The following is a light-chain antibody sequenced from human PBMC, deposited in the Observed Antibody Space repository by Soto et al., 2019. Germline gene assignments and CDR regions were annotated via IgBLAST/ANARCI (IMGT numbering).Light chain of an antibody. J-gene: IGKJ5*01. CDR3: QQSYSTPIT. Sequence: DIQITQSPSSLSASLGDGVTITCRASQSISSYLNWYQQKPGKAPKLLIYAASSLQSGVPSRFSGSGSGTDFTLTISSLQPEDFATFYCQQSYSTPITFGQGTRLEIK. V-gene: IGKV1-39*01. CDR2: AAS. CDR1: QSISSY.